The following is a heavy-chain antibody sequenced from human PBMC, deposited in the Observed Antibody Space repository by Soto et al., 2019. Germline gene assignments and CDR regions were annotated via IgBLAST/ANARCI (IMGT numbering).Heavy chain of an antibody. CDR1: GFTFNDFG. CDR3: AKSVGLGYKYGMDV. J-gene: IGHJ6*02. CDR2: ISHDGTQK. V-gene: IGHV3-30*18. Sequence: QAQLVESGGGVVRPGRALRLSCAASGFTFNDFGMHWVRQAPGKGLEWVAGISHDGTQKFYADSVKGRLTISRDNSKNTLFLRVNSVLNEDTAVYFCAKSVGLGYKYGMDVWGQGTTVIVS. D-gene: IGHD5-18*01.